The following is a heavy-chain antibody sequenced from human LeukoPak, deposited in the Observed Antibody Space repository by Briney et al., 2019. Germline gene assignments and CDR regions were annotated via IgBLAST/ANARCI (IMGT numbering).Heavy chain of an antibody. Sequence: PSETLSLTCTVSDGSISSYYWSWIRQPPGKGLEWIGYIYYSGSTNYNPSLKSRVTISVDTSKNQFSLKLSSVTAADTAVYYCASGRTEDKSDYWGQGTLVTVSS. CDR3: ASGRTEDKSDY. V-gene: IGHV4-59*01. CDR1: DGSISSYY. CDR2: IYYSGST. J-gene: IGHJ4*02. D-gene: IGHD1-26*01.